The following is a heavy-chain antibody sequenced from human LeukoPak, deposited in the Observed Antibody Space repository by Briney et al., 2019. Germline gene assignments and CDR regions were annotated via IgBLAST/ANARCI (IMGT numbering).Heavy chain of an antibody. CDR3: AKSETYYDNNGFDY. D-gene: IGHD3-16*01. J-gene: IGHJ4*02. V-gene: IGHV3-23*01. CDR2: ISDRGGGT. CDR1: GFTFSNYA. Sequence: GGSLRLSCAASGFTFSNYAMSWVRQAPGKGLEWVSVISDRGGGTYYADSVKGRFTISRDNSKNTLYLHMNSLRAEDTAVYYCAKSETYYDNNGFDYWGQGTLVTVSS.